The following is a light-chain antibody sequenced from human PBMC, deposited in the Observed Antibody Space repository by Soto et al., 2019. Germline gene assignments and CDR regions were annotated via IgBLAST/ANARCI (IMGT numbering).Light chain of an antibody. CDR2: EVT. J-gene: IGLJ1*01. V-gene: IGLV2-14*01. CDR3: SSFTSRFTFV. CDR1: RSDVGAYNY. Sequence: QSALTQTASVSGSPGQSIPISRTGTRSDVGAYNYVSWYQQHPGKAPKLKISEVTNPPSGVSHRSAGSNSGKTASLTMSGRQAEDEADYYCSSFTSRFTFVFGTGTKVTVL.